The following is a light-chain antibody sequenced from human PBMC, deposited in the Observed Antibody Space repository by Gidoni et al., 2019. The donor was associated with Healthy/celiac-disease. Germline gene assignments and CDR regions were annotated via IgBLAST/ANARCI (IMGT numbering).Light chain of an antibody. V-gene: IGLV1-40*01. J-gene: IGLJ2*01. CDR1: SSNIGSGYD. CDR3: QSYDSSLEV. Sequence: QSVLTQPPSVSGAPGQRVTISCTGSSSNIGSGYDVHWYQQLPGTAPKLPIYGNSNRPSGVPDRFSGSKSGTSASLAITGLQAEDEADYYCQSYDSSLEVFGGGTKLPVL. CDR2: GNS.